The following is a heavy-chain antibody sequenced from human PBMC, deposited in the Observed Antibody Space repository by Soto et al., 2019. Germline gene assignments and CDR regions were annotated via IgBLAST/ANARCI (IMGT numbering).Heavy chain of an antibody. CDR1: GGSIISGGYY. D-gene: IGHD6-19*01. CDR2: IYYSGST. Sequence: TLSLTCTVSGGSIISGGYYFNCIRQHPGKGLEWIGYIYYSGSTYYNPSLKSRVTISVDTSKNQFSLKLSSVTAADTAVYYCARVRSSGSKFDYWGQGTLVTVSS. V-gene: IGHV4-31*02. CDR3: ARVRSSGSKFDY. J-gene: IGHJ4*02.